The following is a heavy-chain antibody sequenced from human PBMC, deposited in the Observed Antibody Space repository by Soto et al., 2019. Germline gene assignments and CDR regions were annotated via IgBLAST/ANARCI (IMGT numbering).Heavy chain of an antibody. Sequence: QVHLQESGPGLVEPSETLSLTCTVSGDSMSSYYWNWIRQSAEKGLEWIWRISARGTTSYIPTLKGRITLSVDTSKNQFSLNLKFVTAADTAVYFCARDQSGAADLWGQGTVVTVS. CDR3: ARDQSGAADL. V-gene: IGHV4-4*07. D-gene: IGHD7-27*01. J-gene: IGHJ3*01. CDR1: GDSMSSYY. CDR2: ISARGTT.